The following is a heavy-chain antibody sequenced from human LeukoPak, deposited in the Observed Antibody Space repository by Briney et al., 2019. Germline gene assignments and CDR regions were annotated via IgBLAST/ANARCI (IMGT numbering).Heavy chain of an antibody. CDR1: GYTFTGYY. Sequence: ASVKVSCKASGYTFTGYYMHWVRQAPGQGLEWMGWINPNSGGTNYAQKFQGRVTMTRDTSISTAYMELSSLRSEDTAVYYCATGNYGGNLGFDYWGQGTLVTVSS. CDR3: ATGNYGGNLGFDY. D-gene: IGHD4-23*01. CDR2: INPNSGGT. J-gene: IGHJ4*02. V-gene: IGHV1-2*02.